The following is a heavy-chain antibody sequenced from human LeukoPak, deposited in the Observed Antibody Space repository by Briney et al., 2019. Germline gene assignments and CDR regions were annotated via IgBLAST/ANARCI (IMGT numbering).Heavy chain of an antibody. V-gene: IGHV6-1*01. CDR1: RDRVSRNRPA. CDR3: AKFNWKDAFDI. CDR2: TYYSYKWYN. J-gene: IGHJ3*02. Sequence: SQTLSLTYAISRDRVSRNRPAWNWIRQSPSRGLEWLGRTYYSYKWYNDYAVSVKSRITINPDTPKNQLSLQLNSLTHDDTAVYYCAKFNWKDAFDIWGRRTMVTVSS. D-gene: IGHD1-1*01.